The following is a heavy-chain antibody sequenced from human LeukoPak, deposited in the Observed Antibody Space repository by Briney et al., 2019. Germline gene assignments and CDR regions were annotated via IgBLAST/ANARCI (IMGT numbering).Heavy chain of an antibody. CDR1: GVSVSSGSYF. CDR3: ATFFDFWFGP. V-gene: IGHV4-61*01. D-gene: IGHD5/OR15-5a*01. CDR2: IYHDGST. Sequence: SETLSLTCTVSGVSVSSGSYFWSWIRQPPGEGPQWIGYIYHDGSTNYSPSLRSRVSISVDTSKNQFSMKLSSVTTADTAVYFCATFFDFWFGPWGQGTQVTVSS. J-gene: IGHJ5*02.